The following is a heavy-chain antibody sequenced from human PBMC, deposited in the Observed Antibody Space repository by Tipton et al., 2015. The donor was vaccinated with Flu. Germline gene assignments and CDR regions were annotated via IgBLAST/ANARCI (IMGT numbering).Heavy chain of an antibody. CDR2: IFNSGNT. CDR1: GGSVSSSGSY. J-gene: IGHJ4*02. D-gene: IGHD3-10*01. Sequence: TLSLTCTVSGGSVSSSGSYWTWIRQPPGKGLEFIGQIFNSGNTDYNPSLRSRLAISVDTSKNQFSLKLTSVTAADPAVYYCATTTYYYGSGSHDYWGQGTLVTVSS. CDR3: ATTTYYYGSGSHDY. V-gene: IGHV4-61*08.